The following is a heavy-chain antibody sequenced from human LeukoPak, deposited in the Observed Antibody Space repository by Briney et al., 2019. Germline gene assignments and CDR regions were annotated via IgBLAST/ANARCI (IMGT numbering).Heavy chain of an antibody. Sequence: GGSLRLSCAASGFTFRSYSMNWVRQAPGKGLEWVSSISSSSSYIYYADSVKGRFTISRDNAKNSLYLQMNSLRPEDTAFYYCAKGTTYFYDSSGYPSDYWGQGTLVTVSS. CDR1: GFTFRSYS. CDR3: AKGTTYFYDSSGYPSDY. V-gene: IGHV3-21*04. D-gene: IGHD3-22*01. J-gene: IGHJ4*02. CDR2: ISSSSSYI.